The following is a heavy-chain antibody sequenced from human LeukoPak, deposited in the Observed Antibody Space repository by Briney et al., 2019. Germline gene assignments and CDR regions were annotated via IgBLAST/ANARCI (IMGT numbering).Heavy chain of an antibody. J-gene: IGHJ4*02. CDR2: ISGSGGST. CDR1: GFTFTSYA. D-gene: IGHD3-22*01. Sequence: PGGSLRLSCAASGFTFTSYAMSWVRQAPGKGLEWVSAISGSGGSTYYADSVKGRLTISRDNSKNTLYLQMNSLRAEDTAVYYCAKDYYTGWYFDYWGQGTLVTVSS. V-gene: IGHV3-23*01. CDR3: AKDYYTGWYFDY.